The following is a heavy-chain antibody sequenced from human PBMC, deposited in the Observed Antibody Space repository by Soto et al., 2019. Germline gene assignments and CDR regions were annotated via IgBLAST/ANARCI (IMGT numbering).Heavy chain of an antibody. Sequence: SETLSLTCTVSGGSVSSGSYYWSWIRQPPGKGLEWIGYIYYSGSTNYNPSLKSRVTISVDTSKNQFSLKLSSVTAADTAVYYREREEGHTFDYYYGMDVWGQGTTVTVSS. CDR1: GGSVSSGSYY. V-gene: IGHV4-61*01. D-gene: IGHD3-3*02. CDR3: EREEGHTFDYYYGMDV. J-gene: IGHJ6*02. CDR2: IYYSGST.